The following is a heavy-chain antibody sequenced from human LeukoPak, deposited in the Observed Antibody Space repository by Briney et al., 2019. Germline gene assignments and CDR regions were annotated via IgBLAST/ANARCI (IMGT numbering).Heavy chain of an antibody. CDR3: ARGLAAAGTSYFDY. Sequence: PSETLSLTCTVSGGSISSGGYYWSWIRQHPGKGLEWIGYIYYSGSTNYNPSLKSRVTISVDTSKNQFSLKLSSVTAADTAVYYCARGLAAAGTSYFDYWGQGTLVTVSS. D-gene: IGHD6-13*01. J-gene: IGHJ4*02. CDR1: GGSISSGGYY. CDR2: IYYSGST. V-gene: IGHV4-61*08.